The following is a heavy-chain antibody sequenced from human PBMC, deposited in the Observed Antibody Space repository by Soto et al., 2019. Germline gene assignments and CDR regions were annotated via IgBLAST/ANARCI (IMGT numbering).Heavy chain of an antibody. J-gene: IGHJ4*02. Sequence: QLVESGGGLVQPGRSLRLSCVASGFRFDEYAIHWVRQAPGKGLEWVSGISWDSGSINYAGSVRGRFTVSRDNAKNSLYLHRTSLLSEDTAFYYCAKIVTRHSLVPVFDQWGQGALVSVSS. CDR1: GFRFDEYA. V-gene: IGHV3-9*01. D-gene: IGHD2-21*01. CDR2: ISWDSGSI. CDR3: AKIVTRHSLVPVFDQ.